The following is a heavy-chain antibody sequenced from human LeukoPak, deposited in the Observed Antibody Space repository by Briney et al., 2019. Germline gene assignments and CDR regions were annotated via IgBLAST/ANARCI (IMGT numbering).Heavy chain of an antibody. CDR1: GGSISSYY. V-gene: IGHV4-4*09. J-gene: IGHJ5*02. Sequence: SETLSLTCTVSGGSISSYYWSWIRQPPGQGLEWIGYIYSRETTKYNPSLKSRVTISVDTPKNQFSLKLSSVTAADTAVYYCARIAVAGQRWFDPWGQGTLVTVSS. CDR3: ARIAVAGQRWFDP. CDR2: IYSRETT. D-gene: IGHD6-19*01.